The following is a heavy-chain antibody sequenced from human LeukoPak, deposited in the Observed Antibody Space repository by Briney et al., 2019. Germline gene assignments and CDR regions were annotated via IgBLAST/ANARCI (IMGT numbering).Heavy chain of an antibody. CDR2: IHHSGTT. CDR3: ATVRFGGYMEV. V-gene: IGHV4-59*01. Sequence: RPSETLSLTCTVSGGSISRYYWSWIRQPPGKGLEWIGFIHHSGTTRYNPSFKSRVTISVDTSRNQFSLKLRSVTAADTAVYFCATVRFGGYMEVWGKGTTVTISS. D-gene: IGHD3-10*01. CDR1: GGSISRYY. J-gene: IGHJ6*03.